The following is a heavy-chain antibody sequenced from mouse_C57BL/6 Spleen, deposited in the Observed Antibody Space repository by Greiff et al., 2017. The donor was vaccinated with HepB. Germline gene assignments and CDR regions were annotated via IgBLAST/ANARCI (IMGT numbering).Heavy chain of an antibody. D-gene: IGHD2-4*01. J-gene: IGHJ1*03. CDR2: ISSGSSTI. Sequence: EVQRVESGGGLVKPGGSLKLSCAASGFTFSDYGMHWVRQAPEKGLEWVAYISSGSSTIYYPDNVKGRFTISRDNAKNNLYLQMSHLKSEDTAMYYCARDEDDYGWYFDVWGTGTTVTVSS. V-gene: IGHV5-17*03. CDR1: GFTFSDYG. CDR3: ARDEDDYGWYFDV.